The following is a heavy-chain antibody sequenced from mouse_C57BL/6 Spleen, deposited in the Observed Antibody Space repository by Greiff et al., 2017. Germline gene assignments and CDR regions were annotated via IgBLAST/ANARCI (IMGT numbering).Heavy chain of an antibody. D-gene: IGHD2-5*01. J-gene: IGHJ2*01. CDR1: GYTFTSYW. CDR3: ARRSYYSNGFDY. CDR2: IDPSDSYT. Sequence: QVQLQQPGAELVMPGASVKLSCKASGYTFTSYWMHWVKQRPGQGLEWIGEIDPSDSYTYYNQKFKGKSTLTVDKSSSTAYMQLSSLTSEDSAVYYCARRSYYSNGFDYWGQGTTLTVSS. V-gene: IGHV1-69*01.